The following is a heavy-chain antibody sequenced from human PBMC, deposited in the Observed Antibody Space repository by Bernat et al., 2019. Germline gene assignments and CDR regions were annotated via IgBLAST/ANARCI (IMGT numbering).Heavy chain of an antibody. CDR2: INGDGSTT. CDR3: AQNYYNSGKY. Sequence: EVQLVESGGGLVQPGGSLRLSCEASGFTFSNYWMHWVRQAPGKGLVWVSRINGDGSTTNYADSVKGRFTISRDNAKNTLYLQMNSLRAEDMAVYYCAQNYYNSGKYWGQGTLVTVSS. CDR1: GFTFSNYW. D-gene: IGHD3-10*01. V-gene: IGHV3-74*01. J-gene: IGHJ4*02.